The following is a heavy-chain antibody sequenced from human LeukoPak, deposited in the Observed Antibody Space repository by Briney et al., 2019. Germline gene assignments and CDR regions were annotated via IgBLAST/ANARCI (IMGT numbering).Heavy chain of an antibody. CDR2: ISYDGSNK. CDR3: AKDVAAPSGGYGVFDY. D-gene: IGHD1-26*01. V-gene: IGHV3-30*18. J-gene: IGHJ4*02. CDR1: GFTFSSYG. Sequence: GGSLRLSCAASGFTFSSYGMHWVRQAPGKGLEWVAVISYDGSNKYYADSVKGRFTISRDNSKNTLYLQMNSLRAEDTAVYYCAKDVAAPSGGYGVFDYWGQGTLVTVSS.